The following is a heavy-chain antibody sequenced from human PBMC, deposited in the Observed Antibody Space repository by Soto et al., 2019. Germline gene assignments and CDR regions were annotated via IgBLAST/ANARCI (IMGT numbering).Heavy chain of an antibody. CDR3: ARALGGVSSSGMDV. CDR2: VSVSGNA. Sequence: HLQESGPGLVAPSQTLSLRCSVSGDSIGSGAFYWTWIRQVPGKGLEWIGYVSVSGNAYYNPSRKSRVAMSRETSENQLSLRLLSVTAADAAVYFCARALGGVSSSGMDVWGQGTSVTVS. D-gene: IGHD1-26*01. CDR1: GDSIGSGAFY. V-gene: IGHV4-31*03. J-gene: IGHJ6*02.